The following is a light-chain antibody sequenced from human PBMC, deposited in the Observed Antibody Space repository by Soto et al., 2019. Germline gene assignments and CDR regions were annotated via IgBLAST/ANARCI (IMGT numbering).Light chain of an antibody. CDR2: GNS. CDR1: SSNIGAGYP. Sequence: QSVPTQPPSVSGAPGQRVTISCTGSSSNIGAGYPVHWYQQRPGTAPKLLIYGNSNRPSGVPDRFSGSKSGTSASLAITGLQAEDEADYYCQSYDSSLEKVVFGGGTKLTVL. V-gene: IGLV1-40*01. J-gene: IGLJ2*01. CDR3: QSYDSSLEKVV.